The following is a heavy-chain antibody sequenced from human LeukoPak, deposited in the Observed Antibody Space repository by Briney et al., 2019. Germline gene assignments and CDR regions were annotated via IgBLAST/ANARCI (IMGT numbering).Heavy chain of an antibody. Sequence: SETLSLTCALYGGSVSLYYWGWIRQAPGKGLEWIGEINHSGGTNYNPSLESRVIISVDTSRKQFNLRLNSVTAADTAVYYCLRWFPESAMDAWGQGTTVTVSS. J-gene: IGHJ6*02. CDR2: INHSGGT. V-gene: IGHV4-34*01. CDR1: GGSVSLYY. CDR3: LRWFPESAMDA. D-gene: IGHD3-10*01.